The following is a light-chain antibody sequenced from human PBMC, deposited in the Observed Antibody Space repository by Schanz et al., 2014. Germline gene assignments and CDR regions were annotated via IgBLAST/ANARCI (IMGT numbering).Light chain of an antibody. CDR3: SSNAGSNNLI. CDR1: SSDVGAYNY. CDR2: DVS. Sequence: QSALTQPRSVSGSPGQSVTISCTGTSSDVGAYNYVSWFQQHPGKAPKLMIYDVSKRPSGVPDRFSGSKSGNTASLTISGLQADDEADYYCSSNAGSNNLIFGGGTKLTVL. V-gene: IGLV2-11*01. J-gene: IGLJ2*01.